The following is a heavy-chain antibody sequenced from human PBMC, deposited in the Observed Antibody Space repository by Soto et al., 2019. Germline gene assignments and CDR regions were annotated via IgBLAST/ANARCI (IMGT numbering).Heavy chain of an antibody. V-gene: IGHV1-2*04. CDR1: GYTFTGYY. CDR2: INPNSGGT. CDR3: ARAAYYDFWSGYYYFDY. J-gene: IGHJ4*02. Sequence: GASVKVSCKASGYTFTGYYMHWVRQAPGQGLEWMGWINPNSGGTNYAQKFQGWVTMTRDTSISTAYMELSRLRSDDTAVYYCARAAYYDFWSGYYYFDYWGQGTLVTVSS. D-gene: IGHD3-3*01.